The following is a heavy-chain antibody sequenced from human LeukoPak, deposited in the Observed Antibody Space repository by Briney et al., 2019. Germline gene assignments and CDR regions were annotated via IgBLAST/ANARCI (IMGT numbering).Heavy chain of an antibody. CDR2: IYYSGST. V-gene: IGHV4-39*01. CDR1: GGSISSSSYY. CDR3: ARRWNYDFWSGTIDY. D-gene: IGHD3-3*01. J-gene: IGHJ4*02. Sequence: SETLSLTCTVSGGSISSSSYYWGWIRQPPGKGLEWIGSIYYSGSTYYNPSLKSRVTISVDTSKNQFSLKLSSVTAADTAVYYCARRWNYDFWSGTIDYWGQGTLVTVSS.